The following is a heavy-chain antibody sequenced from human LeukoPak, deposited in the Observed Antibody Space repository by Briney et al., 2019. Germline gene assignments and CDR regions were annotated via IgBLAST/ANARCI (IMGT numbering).Heavy chain of an antibody. CDR3: ASATLRCSGGSCYEMDV. CDR2: IIPLFGTP. Sequence: SVKVSCKASGGTFSSYTISWVRQAPGQGLEWMGGIIPLFGTPDYAQKFQDRLTITADKSTSTAYMELTGLRSEDTAVYYCASATLRCSGGSCYEMDVWDKGTTVTVSS. J-gene: IGHJ6*04. V-gene: IGHV1-69*06. CDR1: GGTFSSYT. D-gene: IGHD2-15*01.